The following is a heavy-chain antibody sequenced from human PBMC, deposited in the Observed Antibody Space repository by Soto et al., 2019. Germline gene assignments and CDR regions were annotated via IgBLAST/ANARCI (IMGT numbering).Heavy chain of an antibody. Sequence: QVQLQESGPGLVKPSQTRSLTCTVSGGSISSTTSYWSWIRQHPGKGLEWIGYIYYSGSTYYNPSLKSRVTISLDTSENQFSLNLSSVTAADTAVYYCAREGGDGVDYWGQGTLVTVSS. CDR3: AREGGDGVDY. V-gene: IGHV4-31*03. D-gene: IGHD3-16*01. CDR1: GGSISSTTSY. J-gene: IGHJ4*02. CDR2: IYYSGST.